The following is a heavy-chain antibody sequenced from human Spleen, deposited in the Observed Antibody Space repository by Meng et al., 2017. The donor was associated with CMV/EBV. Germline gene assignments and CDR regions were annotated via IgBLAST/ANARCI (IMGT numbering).Heavy chain of an antibody. CDR1: GFTFSSYG. V-gene: IGHV3-30*02. Sequence: LSLTCAASGFTFSSYGMHWVRQAPGKGLEWVAFIRYDGSNKYYADSVKGRFTISRDNSKNTLYLQMNSLRAEDTAVYYCAKDGHRVLRYFDWSLGYWGQGTLVTVSS. D-gene: IGHD3-9*01. CDR3: AKDGHRVLRYFDWSLGY. J-gene: IGHJ4*02. CDR2: IRYDGSNK.